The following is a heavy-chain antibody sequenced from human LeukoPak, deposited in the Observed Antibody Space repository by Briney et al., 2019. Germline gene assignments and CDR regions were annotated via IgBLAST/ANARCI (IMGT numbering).Heavy chain of an antibody. J-gene: IGHJ4*02. CDR2: IGTAGGT. D-gene: IGHD3-10*01. CDR1: GFTVSSYD. Sequence: PGGSLRLSCAASGFTVSSYDMHWVRQATGKGLEWVSGIGTAGGTFYAASVKGRFTIFREIAKNSLYLQMNSLRDGDTAVYFCARVVRGGGGFDYWGQGTLVTVSS. CDR3: ARVVRGGGGFDY. V-gene: IGHV3-13*04.